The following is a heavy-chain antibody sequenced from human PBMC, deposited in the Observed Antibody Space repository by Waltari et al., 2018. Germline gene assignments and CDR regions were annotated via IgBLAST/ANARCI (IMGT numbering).Heavy chain of an antibody. CDR2: INPNGGAT. J-gene: IGHJ4*02. D-gene: IGHD2-21*01. Sequence: LLEQSGTEVMKPGASLKVSCRTSRDAITAHYIHWVRQAPGQGLEWRGWINPNGGATHYAQTFRGTITVTWDTSIITSYMEIRGLRSADTATYFCAREYCGGECRLFDFWGQGTRVIVS. CDR3: AREYCGGECRLFDF. V-gene: IGHV1-2*02. CDR1: RDAITAHY.